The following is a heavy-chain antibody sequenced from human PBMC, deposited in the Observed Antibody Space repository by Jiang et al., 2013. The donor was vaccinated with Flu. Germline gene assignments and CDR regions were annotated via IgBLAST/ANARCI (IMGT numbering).Heavy chain of an antibody. Sequence: RLSCAASGFTFSTYAMHWVRQAPGKGLEWVAVMSYDGINKNHADSVKGRFTISRENSKNTLYLQLNSLRVEDTAVYYCARALVAGYYYVGVGDWGQGTLVTVSS. D-gene: IGHD3-22*01. V-gene: IGHV3-30-3*01. CDR1: GFTFSTYA. CDR2: MSYDGINK. CDR3: ARALVAGYYYVGVGD. J-gene: IGHJ4*02.